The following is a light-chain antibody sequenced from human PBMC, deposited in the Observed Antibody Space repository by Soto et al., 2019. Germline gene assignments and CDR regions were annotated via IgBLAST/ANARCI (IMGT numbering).Light chain of an antibody. CDR2: KAS. V-gene: IGKV1-5*03. CDR3: QHYNSYSEA. Sequence: QMTQSLSAPSGYEEDRLTITCRASQTISSWLAWYQQKPGKAPKLLIYKASTLESGVPSRFSGSGSGTEFTLTISSLQPDDFATYYCQHYNSYSEAFCQGTKADI. CDR1: QTISSW. J-gene: IGKJ1*01.